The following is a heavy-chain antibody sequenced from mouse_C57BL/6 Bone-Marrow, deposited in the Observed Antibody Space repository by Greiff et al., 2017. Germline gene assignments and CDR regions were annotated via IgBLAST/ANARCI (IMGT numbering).Heavy chain of an antibody. V-gene: IGHV1-69*01. D-gene: IGHD3-3*01. J-gene: IGHJ1*03. CDR2: IDPSDSYT. CDR3: ARWGDLNWYVDV. Sequence: VQLQQPGAELVMPGASVKLSCKASGYTFTSYWMHWVKQRPGQGLEWIGEIDPSDSYTNYNQKFKGKSTLTVDKSSSTAYMQLSSLTSEDSAVYYCARWGDLNWYVDVWGTGTTVTVSA. CDR1: GYTFTSYW.